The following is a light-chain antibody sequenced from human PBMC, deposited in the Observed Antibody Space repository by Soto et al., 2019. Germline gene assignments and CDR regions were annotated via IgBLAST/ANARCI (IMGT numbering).Light chain of an antibody. CDR3: QHYDTFSWT. Sequence: DSQRRQSPSTLSVSLGDRITITCRASEDIDTSLAWFQQRPGKAPKVLIAGASGLMNGVPSTFSGSGSGTEFALTISSVQPDDFATYFCQHYDTFSWTFGQGTKVDIK. J-gene: IGKJ1*01. CDR2: GAS. V-gene: IGKV1-5*01. CDR1: EDIDTS.